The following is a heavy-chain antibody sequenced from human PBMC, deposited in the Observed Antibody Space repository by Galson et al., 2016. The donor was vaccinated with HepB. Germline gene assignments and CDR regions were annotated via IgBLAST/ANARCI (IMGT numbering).Heavy chain of an antibody. CDR2: TRNKANGYTT. Sequence: SLRLSCAVSGLTLSDHYMDWVRQAPGKRPEWIGRTRNKANGYTTEFAATVKGSVSISRDEPKNSVHLQMNSLKTEDTAEYYCARDGFAGAPNYTAFAIWGQGTTLTVSS. J-gene: IGHJ3*02. CDR1: GLTLSDHY. D-gene: IGHD3-3*01. CDR3: ARDGFAGAPNYTAFAI. V-gene: IGHV3-72*01.